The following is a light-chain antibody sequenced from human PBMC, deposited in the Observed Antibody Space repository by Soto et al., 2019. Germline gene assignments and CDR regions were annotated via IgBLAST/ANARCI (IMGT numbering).Light chain of an antibody. V-gene: IGKV1-5*01. CDR1: QSISSW. CDR2: DAS. CDR3: QQYNSYKYT. J-gene: IGKJ2*01. Sequence: DIQMTQSPSTLSASVGDRVTITCRASQSISSWLAWYQHKPGKAPKLLIYDASSLESGVPSRFSGSASGTEFTLTISSLQPDDFETYYCQQYNSYKYTFGQGTKLEIK.